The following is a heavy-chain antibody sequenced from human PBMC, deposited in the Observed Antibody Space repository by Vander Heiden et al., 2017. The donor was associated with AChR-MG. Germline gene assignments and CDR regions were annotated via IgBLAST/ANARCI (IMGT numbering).Heavy chain of an antibody. Sequence: VQLVESGGGLVKPGGSLRLSCAASGFTFSSYSMNWVRQAPGKGLEWVSSISSSSSYIYYADSVKGRFTISRDNAKNSLYLQMNSLRAEDTAVYYCARGISMISSGRTLDAFDIWGQGTMVTVSS. CDR2: ISSSSSYI. CDR3: ARGISMISSGRTLDAFDI. CDR1: GFTFSSYS. V-gene: IGHV3-21*01. J-gene: IGHJ3*02. D-gene: IGHD3-22*01.